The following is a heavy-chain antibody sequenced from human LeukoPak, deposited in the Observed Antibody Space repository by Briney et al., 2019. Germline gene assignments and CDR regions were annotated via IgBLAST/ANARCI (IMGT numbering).Heavy chain of an antibody. CDR1: GFTFSSYS. V-gene: IGHV3-7*01. CDR3: TKDRTRATF. CDR2: INEGGSER. D-gene: IGHD2-2*01. Sequence: GGSLRLSCAASGFTFSSYSMNWVRQAPGKGLEWVASINEGGSERYYVDSVKGRFTISRDNAKNSLYLQMNSLRAEDTAVYYCTKDRTRATFWGQGTLVTVSS. J-gene: IGHJ4*02.